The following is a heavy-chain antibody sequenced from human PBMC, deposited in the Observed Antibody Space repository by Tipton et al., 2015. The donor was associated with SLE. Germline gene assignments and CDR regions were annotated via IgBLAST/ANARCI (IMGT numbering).Heavy chain of an antibody. Sequence: TLSLTCTVSDGSIRSTNYYWGWIRQPPGKGLEWIGSIFYTGSTYYNPSLKSRVSFSIDTSKHQFSLKLNSVTAADTAVYYCATNLILEGVPEYWAQGSLVTVSS. D-gene: IGHD3-10*01. CDR2: IFYTGST. V-gene: IGHV4-39*07. CDR3: ATNLILEGVPEY. J-gene: IGHJ1*01. CDR1: DGSIRSTNYY.